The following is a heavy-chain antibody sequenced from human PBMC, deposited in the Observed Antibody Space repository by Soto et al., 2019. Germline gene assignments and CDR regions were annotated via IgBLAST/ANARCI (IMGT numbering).Heavy chain of an antibody. CDR3: AREAFDAAYIDC. V-gene: IGHV1-18*01. CDR1: GYIFSSHG. Sequence: QVHLVQSGAEVKKPGASVKVSCKASGYIFSSHGISWVRQAPGRGLEWMAWISAYNGDRNYAETLQGRVTVTTDTSTNTAYMEPRSLSSDGTAVYYWAREAFDAAYIDCWGQRNRVNVSS. CDR2: ISAYNGDR. J-gene: IGHJ4*02. D-gene: IGHD2-15*01.